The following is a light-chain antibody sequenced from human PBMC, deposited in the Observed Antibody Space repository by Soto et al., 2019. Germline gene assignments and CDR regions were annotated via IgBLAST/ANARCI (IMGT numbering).Light chain of an antibody. V-gene: IGKV3-20*01. CDR2: GAS. J-gene: IGKJ5*01. Sequence: EIVLTQSPGTLSLSPGERATLSCGASQSVYSSYLAWYQQNPGQAPRLLIYGASSRATGIPDRFSGSGSGTDFTLTIKRLEPEDFAVYYCQQYGSSPITFGQGTRLEIK. CDR3: QQYGSSPIT. CDR1: QSVYSSY.